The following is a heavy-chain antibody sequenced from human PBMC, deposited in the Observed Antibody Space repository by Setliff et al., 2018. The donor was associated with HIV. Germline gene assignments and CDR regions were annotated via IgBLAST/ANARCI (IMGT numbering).Heavy chain of an antibody. CDR2: IKPDGSEK. CDR1: GFPFSSYY. CDR3: AAMTSDWHEAY. J-gene: IGHJ4*02. V-gene: IGHV3-7*01. D-gene: IGHD2-21*02. Sequence: PGGSLRLSCAASGFPFSSYYMGWVRQSAGKGLEWLANIKPDGSEKYYVDSVRGRFTISRDNAKSSLYLQMNSLRVEDTAVYYCAAMTSDWHEAYWGQGILVTVSS.